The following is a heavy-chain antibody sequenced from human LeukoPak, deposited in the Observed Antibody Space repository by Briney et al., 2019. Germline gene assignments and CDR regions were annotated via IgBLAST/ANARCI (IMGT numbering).Heavy chain of an antibody. CDR3: AKRGVVIRVILVGFHKEAYYFDS. V-gene: IGHV3-23*01. D-gene: IGHD3-22*01. Sequence: GGSLRLSCAASGLAFSDYWMSWVRQAPGKGLEWVAGISGSGGSTNYADSVKGRFTISRDNRKNTLYLQMNSLRAEDTAVYFCAKRGVVIRVILVGFHKEAYYFDSWGQGALVTVSS. CDR1: GLAFSDYW. J-gene: IGHJ4*02. CDR2: ISGSGGST.